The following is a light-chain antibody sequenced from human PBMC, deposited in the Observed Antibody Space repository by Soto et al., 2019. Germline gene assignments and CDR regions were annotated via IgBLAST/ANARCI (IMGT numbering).Light chain of an antibody. V-gene: IGKV1-39*01. Sequence: DIQMTQSPSSLSASVGDRVTITCRASLSISGHLNWYQHKPGKAPELLIYATSTLHIGVPSRFSGSGSGTDFSLTISSLQPEDFATYYCQQSYSSPRFTFGPGTKVDIK. CDR2: ATS. J-gene: IGKJ3*01. CDR3: QQSYSSPRFT. CDR1: LSISGH.